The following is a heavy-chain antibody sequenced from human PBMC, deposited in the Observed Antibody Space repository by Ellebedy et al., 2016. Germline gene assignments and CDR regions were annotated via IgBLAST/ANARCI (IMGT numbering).Heavy chain of an antibody. CDR1: GYTLTEVS. D-gene: IGHD1-26*01. Sequence: ASVKVSCXVSGYTLTEVSIHWVRQAPGQGLEWMGGFDPADGGTVYAQNLQGRVTMTEDTSTDTAYMELSSLRSDDTAVYYCTTSHRIMGATAWFDPWGQGTQVTVSS. J-gene: IGHJ5*02. CDR2: FDPADGGT. V-gene: IGHV1-24*01. CDR3: TTSHRIMGATAWFDP.